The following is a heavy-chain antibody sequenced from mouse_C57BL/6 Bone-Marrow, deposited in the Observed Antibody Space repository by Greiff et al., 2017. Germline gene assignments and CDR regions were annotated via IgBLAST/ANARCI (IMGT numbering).Heavy chain of an antibody. V-gene: IGHV1-81*01. CDR1: GYTFTSYG. J-gene: IGHJ3*01. CDR2: IYPRSGNT. D-gene: IGHD1-1*01. CDR3: RYYGSSFAY. Sequence: QVQLKQSGAELARPGASVKLSCKASGYTFTSYGISWVKQRTGQGLEWIGEIYPRSGNTYYNEKFKGKATLTADKSSSTAYMELRSLTSEDSAVYFCRYYGSSFAYWGQGTLVTVSA.